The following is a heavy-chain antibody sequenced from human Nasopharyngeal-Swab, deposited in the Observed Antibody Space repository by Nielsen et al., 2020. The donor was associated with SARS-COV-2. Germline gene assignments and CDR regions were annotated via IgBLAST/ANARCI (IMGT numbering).Heavy chain of an antibody. CDR2: ISGSGGST. J-gene: IGHJ1*01. D-gene: IGHD3-9*01. Sequence: CAASGFTFSSYAMSWVRQAPGKGLEWVSAISGSGGSTYYADSVKGRFTISRDNSKNTLYLQMNSLRAEDTAVYYCATETGRYFDLYFQHWGQGTLVTVSS. V-gene: IGHV3-23*01. CDR1: GFTFSSYA. CDR3: ATETGRYFDLYFQH.